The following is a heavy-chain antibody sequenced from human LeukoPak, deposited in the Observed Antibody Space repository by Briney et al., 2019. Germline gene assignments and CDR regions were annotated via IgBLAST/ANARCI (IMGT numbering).Heavy chain of an antibody. Sequence: GGSLRLSCVASGFTFSSRGMHWVRQAPGKGLEWVAVIWYDGSNKYYADSVKGRFTIPRDNSKNTLYLEMSSLRAEDTAAYYCTSFEYWGQGTLVTVSS. CDR2: IWYDGSNK. V-gene: IGHV3-33*01. CDR3: TSFEY. J-gene: IGHJ4*02. CDR1: GFTFSSRG.